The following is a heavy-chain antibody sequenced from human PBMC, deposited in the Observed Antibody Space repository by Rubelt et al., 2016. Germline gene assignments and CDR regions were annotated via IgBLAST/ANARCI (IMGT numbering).Heavy chain of an antibody. CDR2: ISAHNGNT. V-gene: IGHV1-18*04. J-gene: IGHJ4*02. D-gene: IGHD4-11*01. Sequence: GGEVEQPGASVKVSCKASGYTFTNYYIHWVRLAPGQGLEWVGWISAHNGNTKSAQKFQGRVTMTTDSSTSTAFLDLKSLRSDDTAIYYCARGAVDSYYLLWGQGTPVIVSS. CDR3: ARGAVDSYYLL. CDR1: GYTFTNYY.